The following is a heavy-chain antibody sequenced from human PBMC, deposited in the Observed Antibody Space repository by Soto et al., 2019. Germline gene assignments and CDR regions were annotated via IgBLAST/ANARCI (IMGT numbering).Heavy chain of an antibody. CDR2: MNPNNTNT. Sequence: QVQLVQSGAEVKKPGASVKVSCQASGYTFTSYDINWVRQATGQGLEWMGWMNPNNTNTGYAQKFQGRLTMTRNTAMGTADMEQRSLTCEDTAVYYCGTGFSPEAGGGYDYWGQGTLVTVSS. J-gene: IGHJ4*02. V-gene: IGHV1-8*01. CDR1: GYTFTSYD. CDR3: GTGFSPEAGGGYDY. D-gene: IGHD3-16*01.